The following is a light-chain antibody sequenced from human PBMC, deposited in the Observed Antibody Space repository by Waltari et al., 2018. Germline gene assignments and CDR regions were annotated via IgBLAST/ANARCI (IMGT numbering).Light chain of an antibody. V-gene: IGLV2-23*02. CDR2: EVN. CDR3: CSYAGSPTFVI. J-gene: IGLJ2*01. CDR1: SRAVGSYNL. Sequence: QSALTQPASVSGSPGQSITPACPGTSRAVGSYNLVPWYQQRPGQAPRLMIYEVNKRPSGVSNRFSGSKSGNTASLTISGLQAEDEADYYCCSYAGSPTFVIFGGGSKLTVL.